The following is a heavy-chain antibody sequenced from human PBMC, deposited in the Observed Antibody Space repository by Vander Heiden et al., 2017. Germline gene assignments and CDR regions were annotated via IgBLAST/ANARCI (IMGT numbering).Heavy chain of an antibody. CDR3: AKSGCSGGSCYSYYYYGMDV. D-gene: IGHD2-15*01. Sequence: EVQLFESGGVLVQPGGYLRRSCAASGFHFSSDAMSWVRQAPGKGLEWVSAISGSGGSTYYADSVKGRFTISRDNSKNTLYLQMNSLRAEDTAVYYCAKSGCSGGSCYSYYYYGMDVWGQGTTVTVSS. V-gene: IGHV3-23*01. CDR2: ISGSGGST. J-gene: IGHJ6*02. CDR1: GFHFSSDA.